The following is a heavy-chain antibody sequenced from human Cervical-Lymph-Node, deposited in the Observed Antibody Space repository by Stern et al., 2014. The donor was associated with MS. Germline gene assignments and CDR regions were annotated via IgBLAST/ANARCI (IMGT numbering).Heavy chain of an antibody. V-gene: IGHV4-30-4*01. D-gene: IGHD4-17*01. CDR1: GGSISSGDNY. Sequence: VQLVESGPGLVKPSQTLSLTCTVSGGSISSGDNYWSWIRQPPGKGPEWIGYIHYSGGPYFNPSLKSRAAISADTSKNQFSLKLNSVTAADTAVYYCARVPDYGDAFFDYWGQGILVTVSS. CDR2: IHYSGGP. CDR3: ARVPDYGDAFFDY. J-gene: IGHJ4*02.